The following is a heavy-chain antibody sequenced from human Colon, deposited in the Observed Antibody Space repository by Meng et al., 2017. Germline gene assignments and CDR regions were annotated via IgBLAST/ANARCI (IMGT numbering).Heavy chain of an antibody. CDR1: GGSVSSGSYY. V-gene: IGHV4-61*01. CDR3: ARNSAAGVDY. D-gene: IGHD6-13*01. CDR2: IYYSGST. J-gene: IGHJ4*02. Sequence: QVQLQESGPGLVRPSETLSLTCTVSGGSVSSGSYYWSWIRQPPGKGLEWIGYIYYSGSTNYNPSLKSRVTISVDTSKNQFSLKLSSVTAADTAVYYCARNSAAGVDYWGQGTLVTVSS.